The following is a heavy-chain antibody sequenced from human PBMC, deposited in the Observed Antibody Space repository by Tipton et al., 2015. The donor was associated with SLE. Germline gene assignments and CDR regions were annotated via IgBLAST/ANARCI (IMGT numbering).Heavy chain of an antibody. CDR1: GGSISSYY. J-gene: IGHJ6*03. D-gene: IGHD3-10*01. V-gene: IGHV4-59*01. Sequence: TLSLTCTVSGGSISSYYWSWIRQPPGKGLEWIGYIYYSGSTNYNPSLKSRVPISVDTSKNQFSLKLSSVTAADTAVYYCAREPGRYYGSGSDSYYYYYMDVWGKGTTVTVSS. CDR3: AREPGRYYGSGSDSYYYYYMDV. CDR2: IYYSGST.